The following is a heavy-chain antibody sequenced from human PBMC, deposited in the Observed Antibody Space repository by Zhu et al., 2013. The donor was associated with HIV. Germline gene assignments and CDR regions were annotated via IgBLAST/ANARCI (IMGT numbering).Heavy chain of an antibody. J-gene: IGHJ1*01. CDR3: ARGRYYYDHNGYYHEYFQV. D-gene: IGHD3-22*01. CDR2: ISGYNAKT. V-gene: IGHV1-18*01. CDR1: GDTFSTSA. Sequence: QVQLVQSGTEVKRPGSSVRVSCKTSGDTFSTSAVNWVRQAPGQRLEWMGWISGYNAKTNYARNLQDRVTMTIDISTSTAYLELRSLRPDDTAVYYCARGRYYYDHNGYYHEYFQVWGQGTLVTVSS.